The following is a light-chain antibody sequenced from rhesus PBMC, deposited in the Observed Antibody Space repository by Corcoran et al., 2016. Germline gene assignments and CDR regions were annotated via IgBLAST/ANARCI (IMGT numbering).Light chain of an antibody. CDR1: QSLLDSEDGNSY. V-gene: IGKV2-104*02. CDR3: MQSIEFPWT. J-gene: IGKJ1*01. Sequence: IVMTQTPLSLPVTPGEPASISCRSSQSLLDSEDGNSYLDWYLQKPGQSPQLLLYEASTRASGVPDRLSGGGLDTDFKLKISRVEAEVVGVYYCMQSIEFPWTFGQGTKVEIK. CDR2: EAS.